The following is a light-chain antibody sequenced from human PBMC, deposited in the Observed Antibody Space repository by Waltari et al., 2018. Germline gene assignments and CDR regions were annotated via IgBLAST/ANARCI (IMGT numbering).Light chain of an antibody. J-gene: IGLJ3*02. CDR1: TSNLGSNS. V-gene: IGLV1-47*01. CDR3: ATWDDTLSGPRV. Sequence: QSVLTQPPSVSGTPGQRVTISCSGNTSNLGSNSVYWYQQLPGTAPKLLIYRNYQRPSGVPTRFSGSRSGTSASLAISGLQSEDEADYYCATWDDTLSGPRVFGGGTRLTVL. CDR2: RNY.